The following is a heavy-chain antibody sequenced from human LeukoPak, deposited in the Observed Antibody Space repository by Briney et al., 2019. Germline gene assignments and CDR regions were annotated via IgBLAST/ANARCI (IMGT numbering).Heavy chain of an antibody. Sequence: PSETLSLTCTVSGGSISSGGYYWSWIRQPPGKGLEWIGYIYYSGGTNYNPSLKSRVTISIDTSKNQFSLKLSSVTAADTAVYYCARHRNAGYFDYWGQGTLVTVSS. D-gene: IGHD2-8*01. CDR3: ARHRNAGYFDY. V-gene: IGHV4-61*08. CDR2: IYYSGGT. CDR1: GGSISSGGYY. J-gene: IGHJ4*02.